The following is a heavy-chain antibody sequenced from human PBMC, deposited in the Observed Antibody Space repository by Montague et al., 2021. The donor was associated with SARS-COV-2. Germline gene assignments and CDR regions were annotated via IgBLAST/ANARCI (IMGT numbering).Heavy chain of an antibody. CDR1: GFTFSKHA. V-gene: IGHV3-23*01. CDR2: ISISGDKT. J-gene: IGHJ4*02. Sequence: SLRLSCAVSGFTFSKHAMSWVRQAPGKGLEWVSGISISGDKTYYADSVEGRFTISRDNSRNTVYLQLNTLRAEDTATYYCANEEVPNDYWGRGTLVTVSS. CDR3: ANEEVPNDY.